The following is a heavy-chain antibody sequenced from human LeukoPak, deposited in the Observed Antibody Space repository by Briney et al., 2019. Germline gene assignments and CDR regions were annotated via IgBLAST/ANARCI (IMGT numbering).Heavy chain of an antibody. CDR1: GGSISSTSYF. J-gene: IGHJ3*02. Sequence: SETLSLTCTVSGGSISSTSYFWGWIRQPPGKGLEWIGSIYYRGDTYYNPSLKSRVTISVDTPKNHFSLKLSSVTAADTAVYYCARYLNYADYTAAFDIWGQGTMVAVSS. CDR2: IYYRGDT. CDR3: ARYLNYADYTAAFDI. D-gene: IGHD4-17*01. V-gene: IGHV4-39*02.